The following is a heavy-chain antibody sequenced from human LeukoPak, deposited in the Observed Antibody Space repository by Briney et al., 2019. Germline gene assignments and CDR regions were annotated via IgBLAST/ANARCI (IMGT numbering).Heavy chain of an antibody. CDR2: IYYSGST. CDR1: GGSISRYY. CDR3: ARQCSSTSCYGTPIFDY. Sequence: PSETLSLTCTVSGGSISRYYWSWIRQPPGKGLEWIGYIYYSGSTNYNPSLKSRVTISTSKNRFSLRLSSMTAADTAVYYCARQCSSTSCYGTPIFDYWGQGILVTVS. D-gene: IGHD2-2*01. V-gene: IGHV4-59*08. J-gene: IGHJ4*02.